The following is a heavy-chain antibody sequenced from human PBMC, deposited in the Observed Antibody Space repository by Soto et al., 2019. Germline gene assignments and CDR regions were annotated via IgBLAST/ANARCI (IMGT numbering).Heavy chain of an antibody. CDR3: ARTDVGGGSYPHY. Sequence: QVQLVESGGGVVQPGRSLRLSCAASGFTFSSYAMHWVRQAPGKGLEWVAVISYDGSNKNYADSGEGRFTISRDDSKNTLYLQMKSLRAEDRAVYYCARTDVGGGSYPHYWGHGTLVTVSS. D-gene: IGHD1-26*01. CDR2: ISYDGSNK. CDR1: GFTFSSYA. V-gene: IGHV3-30-3*01. J-gene: IGHJ4*01.